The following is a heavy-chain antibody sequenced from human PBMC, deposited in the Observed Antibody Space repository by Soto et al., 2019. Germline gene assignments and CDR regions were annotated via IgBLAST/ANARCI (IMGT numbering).Heavy chain of an antibody. CDR2: ISSSSSYI. D-gene: IGHD2-15*01. CDR3: ARDGGGGSCYDCYYYYYMDV. CDR1: GFTFSSYS. V-gene: IGHV3-21*01. J-gene: IGHJ6*03. Sequence: GGSLRLSCAASGFTFSSYSMNWVRQAPGKGLEWVSSISSSSSYIYYADSVKGRFTISRDNAKNSLYLQMNSLRAEDTAVYYCARDGGGGSCYDCYYYYYMDVWGKGTTVTVSS.